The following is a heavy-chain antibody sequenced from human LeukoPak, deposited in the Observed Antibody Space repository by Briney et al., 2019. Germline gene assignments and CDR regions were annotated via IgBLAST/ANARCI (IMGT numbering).Heavy chain of an antibody. CDR3: ARDSGYRYGDNWFDP. Sequence: KTGGSLRLSCVASGFTFSRYSMNWVRQAPGKGLEWVSYITSSGNTMYYAGSVKGRFTISRGNAKNSLYLQMNSLRAEDTAVYYCARDSGYRYGDNWFDPWGQGTLVTVSS. V-gene: IGHV3-48*01. CDR2: ITSSGNTM. CDR1: GFTFSRYS. D-gene: IGHD5-18*01. J-gene: IGHJ5*02.